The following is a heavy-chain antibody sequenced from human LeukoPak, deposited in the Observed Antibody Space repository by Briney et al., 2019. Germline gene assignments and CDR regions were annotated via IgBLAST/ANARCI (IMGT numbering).Heavy chain of an antibody. CDR3: ASAWDKWGNMLSV. Sequence: PSETLSLTCTVSGGSFSTYYWSWIRQPPGKGLEWIGYVSYSGSTNYNPSLKSRVTISIDTSKNQFSLKPSSVTAADTAVYYCASAWDKWGNMLSVWGQGTLVTVSS. J-gene: IGHJ4*02. D-gene: IGHD2-8*01. CDR1: GGSFSTYY. V-gene: IGHV4-59*01. CDR2: VSYSGST.